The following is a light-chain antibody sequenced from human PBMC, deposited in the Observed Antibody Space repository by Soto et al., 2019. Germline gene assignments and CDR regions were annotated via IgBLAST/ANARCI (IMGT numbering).Light chain of an antibody. CDR3: SAYTARSNLV. CDR2: EVR. J-gene: IGLJ3*02. CDR1: MRDVGAYNL. Sequence: QSALAQPASASGSSGQSITISCSGTMRDVGAYNLVSWYQQHPGTAPKLIIYEVRNRPSGISSRFSGSRSGNTASLTISGLQSEDEGDYYCSAYTARSNLVFGGGTKVTVL. V-gene: IGLV2-14*01.